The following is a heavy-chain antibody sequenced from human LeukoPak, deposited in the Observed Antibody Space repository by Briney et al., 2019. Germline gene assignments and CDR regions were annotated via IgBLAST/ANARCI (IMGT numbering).Heavy chain of an antibody. D-gene: IGHD1-26*01. V-gene: IGHV5-51*01. CDR2: IFPGDSDT. CDR3: ARSQSSGSYWDY. Sequence: GESLKISCKASGYNFAAYWVGWVRQMPGKGLEWMGIIFPGDSDTRYSPSFQGQVTISADKSISTAYLQWSSLKPSDSAMYYCARSQSSGSYWDYWGQGTLVTVSS. CDR1: GYNFAAYW. J-gene: IGHJ4*02.